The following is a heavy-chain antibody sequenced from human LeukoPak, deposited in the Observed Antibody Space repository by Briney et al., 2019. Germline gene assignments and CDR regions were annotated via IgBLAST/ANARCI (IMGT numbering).Heavy chain of an antibody. D-gene: IGHD3-22*01. V-gene: IGHV3-23*01. CDR3: AKDYYDSSGYSDVYDY. CDR2: ISGSGGST. J-gene: IGHJ4*02. Sequence: GGSLRLSCAASGFTFSSYAMSWVRQAPGKGLEWVSAISGSGGSTYYADSVKGRFTISRDNSKNTLYLQMNSLRAEDTAVYYCAKDYYDSSGYSDVYDYWGQGTLVTVSS. CDR1: GFTFSSYA.